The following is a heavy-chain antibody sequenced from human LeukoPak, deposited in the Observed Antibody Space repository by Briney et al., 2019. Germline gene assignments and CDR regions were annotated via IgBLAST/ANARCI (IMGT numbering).Heavy chain of an antibody. CDR2: IKQDGSEK. CDR3: ARAGAHSGSSLRY. Sequence: GGSLRLSCAASGFTFSSYWMSWVRQAPGKGLEWVANIKQDGSEKYYVDSVKGRFTISRDNAKNSLYLQMNSLRAEDTAVYYCARAGAHSGSSLRYWGQGTLVTVSS. J-gene: IGHJ4*02. V-gene: IGHV3-7*03. CDR1: GFTFSSYW. D-gene: IGHD3-10*01.